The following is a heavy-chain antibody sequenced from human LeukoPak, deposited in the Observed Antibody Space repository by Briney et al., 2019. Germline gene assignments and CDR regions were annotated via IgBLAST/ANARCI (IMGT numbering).Heavy chain of an antibody. Sequence: PSETLSLTCTVSGGSISSYYWSWIRQPPGKGLEWIGEINHSGSTNYNPSLKSRVTISVDTSKNQFSLKVSSVTAADTAVYYCARGLFHSSGLPYAMDVWGQGTTVTVSS. D-gene: IGHD3-22*01. CDR3: ARGLFHSSGLPYAMDV. V-gene: IGHV4-34*01. CDR2: INHSGST. CDR1: GGSISSYY. J-gene: IGHJ6*02.